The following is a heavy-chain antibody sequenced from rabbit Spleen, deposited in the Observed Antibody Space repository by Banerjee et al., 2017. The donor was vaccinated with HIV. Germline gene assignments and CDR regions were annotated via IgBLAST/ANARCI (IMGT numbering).Heavy chain of an antibody. CDR2: IDTGDINV. CDR3: ARDTSSSFSSYGMDL. V-gene: IGHV1S40*01. D-gene: IGHD1-1*01. Sequence: QSLEEAGGDLVKPGASLTLTCTASGFSFNTRYYMCWVRQAPGKGLEWIGCIDTGDINVYYASWAKGRFTISKTSSTTVTLEMTSLTAADTATYFCARDTSSSFSSYGMDLWGPGTLVTVS. CDR1: GFSFNTRYY. J-gene: IGHJ6*01.